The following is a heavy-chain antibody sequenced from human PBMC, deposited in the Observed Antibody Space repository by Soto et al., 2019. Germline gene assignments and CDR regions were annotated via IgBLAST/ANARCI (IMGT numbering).Heavy chain of an antibody. CDR2: IHAGNGDT. CDR3: ARVQYSGYDFKLAFDI. Sequence: QVQLVQSGAQVKKPGASVKVSCKASGYTFDNYALHWVRQAPGRRLEWMGWIHAGNGDTKYSQSFQGRVTITRDKSASTVHMDLSSLTSEDTAVYYCARVQYSGYDFKLAFDIWGQGTMVTVSS. D-gene: IGHD5-12*01. V-gene: IGHV1-3*01. J-gene: IGHJ3*02. CDR1: GYTFDNYA.